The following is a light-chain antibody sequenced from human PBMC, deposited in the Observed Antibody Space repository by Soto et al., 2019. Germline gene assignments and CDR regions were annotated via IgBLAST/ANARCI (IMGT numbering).Light chain of an antibody. CDR1: SSDVGGYNH. V-gene: IGLV2-14*01. J-gene: IGLJ1*01. CDR3: NSHTSSNTRV. CDR2: EVS. Sequence: QSALTQPASVSGSLGQSITISCIGTSSDVGGYNHVSWYQHHPGKAPKLMIYEVSNRPSGVSNRFSGSKSGNTASLTISGLQADDEADYYCNSHTSSNTRVFGTGTKVTVL.